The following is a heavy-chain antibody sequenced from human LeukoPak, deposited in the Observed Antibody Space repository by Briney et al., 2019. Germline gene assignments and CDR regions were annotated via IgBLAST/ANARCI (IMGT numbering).Heavy chain of an antibody. V-gene: IGHV3-23*01. J-gene: IGHJ4*02. CDR1: GFTFSSYT. D-gene: IGHD6-19*01. CDR2: VSDGARNT. Sequence: GGSLRLSCATSGFTFSSYTMNWVRQIPGKGLEWVSTVSDGARNTHYADSVKGRFTISRDDSKNTLYLQMNSLRAEDTAVYYCARARSSGYDYWGQGTLVTVSS. CDR3: ARARSSGYDY.